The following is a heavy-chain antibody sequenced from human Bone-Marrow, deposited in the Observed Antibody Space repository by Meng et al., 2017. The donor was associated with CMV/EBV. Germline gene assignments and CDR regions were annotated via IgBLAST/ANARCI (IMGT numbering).Heavy chain of an antibody. CDR2: VGGCDGDT. Sequence: ASVKVSCKASGYTFSRYGINWVRQAPGQGLEWLGWVGGCDGDTNYAPELQGRVTMTTDTSTNTVYMELRSLRSDDTAVYYCARDQRLEPNWFDPWGQGTLVTVSS. D-gene: IGHD1-1*01. CDR3: ARDQRLEPNWFDP. V-gene: IGHV1-18*01. J-gene: IGHJ5*02. CDR1: GYTFSRYG.